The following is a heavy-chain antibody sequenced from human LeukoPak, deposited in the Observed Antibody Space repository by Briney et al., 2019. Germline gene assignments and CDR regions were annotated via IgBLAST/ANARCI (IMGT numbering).Heavy chain of an antibody. CDR3: ARDLRSDDHSGYELYYYYYMDV. CDR1: GGSISSYY. J-gene: IGHJ6*03. CDR2: IYTSESTNYNPSL. Sequence: SSETLSLTCTVSGGSISSYYWSWIRQPPGKGLEWIGYIYTSESTNYNPSLNYNPSLKSRVTISIDTSKNQFSLKLSSVTAADTAVYYCARDLRSDDHSGYELYYYYYMDVWGKGTTVTVSS. V-gene: IGHV4-4*08. D-gene: IGHD5-12*01.